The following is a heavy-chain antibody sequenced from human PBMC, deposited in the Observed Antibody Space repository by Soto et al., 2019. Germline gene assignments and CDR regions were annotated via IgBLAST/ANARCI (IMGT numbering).Heavy chain of an antibody. CDR1: GGSISSGGYY. Sequence: SETLSLTCTVSGGSISSGGYYWSWIRQHPGKGLEWIGYIYYSGSTNYNPSLKSRVTISVDTSKNQFSLKLSSVTAADTAVYYCAREGGYYYDSSGLLLWGQGTLVTVSS. D-gene: IGHD3-22*01. J-gene: IGHJ4*02. V-gene: IGHV4-61*08. CDR2: IYYSGST. CDR3: AREGGYYYDSSGLLL.